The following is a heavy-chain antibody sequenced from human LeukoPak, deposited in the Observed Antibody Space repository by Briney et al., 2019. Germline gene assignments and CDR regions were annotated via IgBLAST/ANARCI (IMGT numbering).Heavy chain of an antibody. CDR1: GDSISSYY. V-gene: IGHV4-59*08. CDR2: IYYSGST. Sequence: SETLSLTCTVSGDSISSYYWSWIRQPPGKRLEWIGYIYYSGSTNYNPSLKSRLTISVDTSKNQFSLKLSSVTAADTAVYYCARHGAWYFDLWGRGTLVTVSS. J-gene: IGHJ2*01. D-gene: IGHD4-17*01. CDR3: ARHGAWYFDL.